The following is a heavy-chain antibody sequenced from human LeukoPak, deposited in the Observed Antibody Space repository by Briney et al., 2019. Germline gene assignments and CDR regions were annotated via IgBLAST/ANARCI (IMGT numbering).Heavy chain of an antibody. V-gene: IGHV3-23*01. Sequence: GGSLRLSCAASVFTFSSYAMSWVRQAPAKGVEWVSRISGNGVGTYHADSVKGRFTISRDNSKNMVYLQMDSLRAEDTALYYCAKVGDDAFDIWGQGTMVTVSS. CDR2: ISGNGVGT. CDR1: VFTFSSYA. CDR3: AKVGDDAFDI. J-gene: IGHJ3*02. D-gene: IGHD4-17*01.